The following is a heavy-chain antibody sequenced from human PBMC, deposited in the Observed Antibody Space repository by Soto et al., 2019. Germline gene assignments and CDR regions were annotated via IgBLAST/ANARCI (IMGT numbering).Heavy chain of an antibody. CDR2: IYYGGST. CDR1: GGSISSYY. J-gene: IGHJ1*01. V-gene: IGHV4-59*01. CDR3: ARDGSSWYPSEYFHH. D-gene: IGHD6-13*01. Sequence: QVQLQESGPGLVKPSETLSLTCTVSGGSISSYYWCWIRQPPGKGLEWIGYIYYGGSTNYNPSLKSRVTISVDTSKNQFSLKLNSVTAADTAVYYCARDGSSWYPSEYFHHWGQGTLVTVSS.